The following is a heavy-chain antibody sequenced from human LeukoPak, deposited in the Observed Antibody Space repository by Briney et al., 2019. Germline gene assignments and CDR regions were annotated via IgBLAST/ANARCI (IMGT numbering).Heavy chain of an antibody. V-gene: IGHV4-34*01. CDR3: ARGHPPYGS. D-gene: IGHD3-10*01. CDR2: INHSGST. Sequence: SETLSLTCTVSGGSISSYYWSWIRQPPGKGLGWIGEINHSGSTNYNPSLKSRVTISVDTSKNQFSLKLSSVTAADTAVYYCARGHPPYGSWGQGTLVTVSS. CDR1: GGSISSYY. J-gene: IGHJ5*02.